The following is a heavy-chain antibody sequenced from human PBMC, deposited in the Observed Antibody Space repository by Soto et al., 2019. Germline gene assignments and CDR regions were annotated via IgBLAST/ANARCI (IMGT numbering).Heavy chain of an antibody. D-gene: IGHD2-15*01. Sequence: QLQLQESGPGLVKPSETLSLTCTVSGGSISSSSYYWGWIRQPPGKGLEWIGSIYYSGSTYYHPSLNSRVTISVDTSKNQCSLKLSSVTAADTAVYYCARSYIVVVDVDWFDPWGQGTLVTVSS. J-gene: IGHJ5*02. V-gene: IGHV4-39*01. CDR1: GGSISSSSYY. CDR2: IYYSGST. CDR3: ARSYIVVVDVDWFDP.